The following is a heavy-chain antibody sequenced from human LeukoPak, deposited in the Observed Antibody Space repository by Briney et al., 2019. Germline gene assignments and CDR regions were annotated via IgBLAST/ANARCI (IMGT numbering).Heavy chain of an antibody. CDR3: ARGMGHRAVTIQIRRHDAFDI. D-gene: IGHD4-17*01. CDR2: INHSGST. CDR1: GGSLSDYY. Sequence: SETLSLTCAVYGGSLSDYYWGWIRQPPGKGLEWIGEINHSGSTNYNPSLKSRVTISVDTSKNQFSLKLSSVTAADTAVYYCARGMGHRAVTIQIRRHDAFDIWGQGTMVTVSS. J-gene: IGHJ3*02. V-gene: IGHV4-34*01.